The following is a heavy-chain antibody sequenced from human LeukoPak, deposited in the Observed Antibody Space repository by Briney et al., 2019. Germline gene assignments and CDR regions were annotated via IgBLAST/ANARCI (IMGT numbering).Heavy chain of an antibody. V-gene: IGHV1-2*06. J-gene: IGHJ4*02. CDR2: INPNSGGT. CDR1: GYTFTGYY. D-gene: IGHD3-22*01. Sequence: GASVKVSCKASGYTFTGYYMHWVRQAPGQGLEWMGRINPNSGGTNYAQKFQGRVTMTRDTSISTAYMELNSLRAEDTAVYYCARGSTYYDSSGQVPFDYWGQGTLVTVSS. CDR3: ARGSTYYDSSGQVPFDY.